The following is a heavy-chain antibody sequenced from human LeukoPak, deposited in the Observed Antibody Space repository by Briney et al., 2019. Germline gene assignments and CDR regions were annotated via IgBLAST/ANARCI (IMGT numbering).Heavy chain of an antibody. Sequence: SETLSLTCTVSGFSISSYYWSWIQQPPGKGLEWIGYIYYSGSTNYNPSLKSRVTISVDTSKNQFSLKLSSVTAADTAVYYCARSPGAFDIWGQGTMVTVSS. CDR2: IYYSGST. V-gene: IGHV4-59*01. J-gene: IGHJ3*02. CDR3: ARSPGAFDI. CDR1: GFSISSYY.